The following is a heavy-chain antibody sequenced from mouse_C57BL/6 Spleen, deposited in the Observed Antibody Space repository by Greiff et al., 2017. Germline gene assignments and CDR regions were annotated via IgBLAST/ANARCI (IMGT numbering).Heavy chain of an antibody. D-gene: IGHD1-1*01. V-gene: IGHV5-17*01. CDR3: ARGGLITTVVATDY. CDR2: ISSGSSTI. CDR1: GFTFSDYG. J-gene: IGHJ2*01. Sequence: EVKLMESGGGLVKPGGSLKLSCAASGFTFSDYGMHWVRQAPEKGLEWVAYISSGSSTIYYADTVKGRFTISRDNAENTLFLQMTSLRSEDTAMYYCARGGLITTVVATDYWGQGTTLTVSS.